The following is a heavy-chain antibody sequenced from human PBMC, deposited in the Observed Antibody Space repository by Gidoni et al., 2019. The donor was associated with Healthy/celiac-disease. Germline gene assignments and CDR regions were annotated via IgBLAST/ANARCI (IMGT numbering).Heavy chain of an antibody. D-gene: IGHD3-10*01. CDR3: ARDHPDYYGSGIGYYYYYGMDV. V-gene: IGHV3-11*06. Sequence: QVQLVESGGGLVKPGGSLRLSCAASGFTFSDYYMSWIRQAPGKGLEWVSYISSSSSYTNYADSVKGRFTISRDNAKNSLYLQMNSLRAEDTAVYYCARDHPDYYGSGIGYYYYYGMDVWGQGTTVTVSS. CDR2: ISSSSSYT. J-gene: IGHJ6*02. CDR1: GFTFSDYY.